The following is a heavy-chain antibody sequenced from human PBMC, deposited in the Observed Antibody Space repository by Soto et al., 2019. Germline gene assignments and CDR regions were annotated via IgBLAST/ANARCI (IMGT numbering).Heavy chain of an antibody. CDR3: AKSGIAVAGGPYYYYYMDV. CDR1: GFTFSSYA. D-gene: IGHD6-19*01. V-gene: IGHV3-23*01. Sequence: GGSLRLSCAASGFTFSSYAMSWVRQAPGKGLEWVSAISGSGGSTYYADSVKGRFTISRDNSKNTLYLQMNSLRAEDTAVYYCAKSGIAVAGGPYYYYYMDVWGKGTTVTVSS. CDR2: ISGSGGST. J-gene: IGHJ6*03.